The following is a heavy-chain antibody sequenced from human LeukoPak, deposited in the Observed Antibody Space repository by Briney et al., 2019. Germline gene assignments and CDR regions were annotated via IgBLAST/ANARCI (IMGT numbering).Heavy chain of an antibody. CDR3: ANEYDYGDYFDY. V-gene: IGHV3-23*01. CDR2: ISGSGGST. D-gene: IGHD4-17*01. J-gene: IGHJ4*02. CDR1: GFTFSSYA. Sequence: PGGSLRLSCAASGFTFSSYAMSWVRQAPGKGLEWVSAISGSGGSTYYADSVKGRFTISRDNSKNTLYLQINSLRAEDTAVYYCANEYDYGDYFDYWGQGTLVTVSS.